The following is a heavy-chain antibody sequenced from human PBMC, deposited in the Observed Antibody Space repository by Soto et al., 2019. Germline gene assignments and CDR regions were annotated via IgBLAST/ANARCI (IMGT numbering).Heavy chain of an antibody. D-gene: IGHD6-13*01. CDR2: ISSSGSYI. CDR3: ARDVFSSCWGFDF. V-gene: IGHV3-21*01. Sequence: EVQLVESGGGLVKPGGSLRLSCAASGFTFSVYTMDWVRQAPGKGLEWVSSISSSGSYIYYADSVKGRFTISRDNAKNSLYLLMNSLRAEDTAVYYCARDVFSSCWGFDFWGQGTLVTVSS. CDR1: GFTFSVYT. J-gene: IGHJ4*02.